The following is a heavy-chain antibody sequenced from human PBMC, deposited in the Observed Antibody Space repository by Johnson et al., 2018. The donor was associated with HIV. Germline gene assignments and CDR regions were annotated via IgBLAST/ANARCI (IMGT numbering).Heavy chain of an antibody. CDR3: SLGRAAGRLPAFDI. J-gene: IGHJ3*02. V-gene: IGHV3-30*03. CDR2: ISYDGSNA. D-gene: IGHD6-13*01. Sequence: QVHLVESGGGVVQPGGSLRLSCAASGFTLSHYGMHWVRQAPGKGPEWVALISYDGSNAYYADSVKGRFTVTRDNSKNSLYLQMNSLKTDDTAVYYCSLGRAAGRLPAFDIWGQGTMVTVSS. CDR1: GFTLSHYG.